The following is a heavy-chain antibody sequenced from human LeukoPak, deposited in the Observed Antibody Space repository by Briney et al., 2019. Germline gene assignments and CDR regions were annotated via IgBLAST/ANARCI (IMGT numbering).Heavy chain of an antibody. CDR2: ISYDGSNK. CDR3: AKRGAYCGGDCYQGFDY. CDR1: GFTFSSYA. D-gene: IGHD2-21*02. Sequence: GGSLRLSCAASGFTFSSYAMHWVRQAPGKGLEWVAVISYDGSNKYYADSVKGRFTISRDNSKNTLYLQMNSLRAEDTAVYYCAKRGAYCGGDCYQGFDYWGQGTLVTVSS. J-gene: IGHJ4*02. V-gene: IGHV3-30*18.